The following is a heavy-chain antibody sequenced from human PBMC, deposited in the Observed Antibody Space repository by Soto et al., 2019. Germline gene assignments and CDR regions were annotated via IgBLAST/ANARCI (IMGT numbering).Heavy chain of an antibody. J-gene: IGHJ6*02. CDR3: ARLFPASYCSGGSCPRYYYYGMDV. CDR1: GYSFTSYW. D-gene: IGHD2-15*01. CDR2: IYPGDSDT. Sequence: PGESLKISCKGSGYSFTSYWIGWVRQMPGKGLEWMGIIYPGDSDTRYSPSFQGQVTISADKSISTAYLQWSSLKASDTAMYYCARLFPASYCSGGSCPRYYYYGMDVWGQGTTVTVS. V-gene: IGHV5-51*01.